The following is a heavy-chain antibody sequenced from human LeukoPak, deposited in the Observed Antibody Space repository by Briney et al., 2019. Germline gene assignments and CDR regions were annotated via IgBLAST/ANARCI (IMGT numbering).Heavy chain of an antibody. Sequence: ASVKVSCRASGYTFTSYGISWVRQAPGQGLEWMGWISAYNGNTNYAQKLQGRVTMTTDTSTSTAYMELRSLRSDDTAVYYCARLTAMAAEMATIPSFDYWGQGTLVTVSS. J-gene: IGHJ4*02. CDR2: ISAYNGNT. CDR3: ARLTAMAAEMATIPSFDY. CDR1: GYTFTSYG. V-gene: IGHV1-18*01. D-gene: IGHD5-24*01.